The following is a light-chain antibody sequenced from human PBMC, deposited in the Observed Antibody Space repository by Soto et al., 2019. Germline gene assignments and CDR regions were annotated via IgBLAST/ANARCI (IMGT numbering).Light chain of an antibody. CDR1: TSNIGAGYD. J-gene: IGLJ2*01. CDR3: QSYDSSLSGSEV. V-gene: IGLV1-40*01. Sequence: QSVLTQPHSVSGAPGQRVTISYTGSTSNIGAGYDVHWYQQLPGTAPKLLIYGNSKRPSGVPDRFSGSKSGTSASLAITGLQAEDEADYYCQSYDSSLSGSEVFGGGTKRTVL. CDR2: GNS.